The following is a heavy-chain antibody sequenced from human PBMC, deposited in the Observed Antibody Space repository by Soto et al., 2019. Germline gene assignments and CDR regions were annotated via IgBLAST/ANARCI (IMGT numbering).Heavy chain of an antibody. CDR3: TGPRGYYGNYCPL. J-gene: IGHJ4*02. CDR1: GFSVSDSS. Sequence: DVELVDSGVGLVQPGGSLRLSCAGSGFSVSDSSVSWVRQAPGKGLEWVACLSSGATARYYAASVRGRITISVDTANNSVSLQMSSLIDEATAVYYCTGPRGYYGNYCPLWCQGTLVNVSS. CDR2: LSSGATAR. V-gene: IGHV3-48*02. D-gene: IGHD3-16*01.